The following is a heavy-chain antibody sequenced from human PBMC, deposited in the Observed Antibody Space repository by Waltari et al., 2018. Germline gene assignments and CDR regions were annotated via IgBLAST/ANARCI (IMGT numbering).Heavy chain of an antibody. D-gene: IGHD1-26*01. CDR2: IKEDGSKE. J-gene: IGHJ4*02. CDR1: GFSFSNCW. Sequence: VQLVESGGRLVVPGWYLRISCLASGFSFSNCWMSCVRQSPGKGLEWVADIKEDGSKEYYLGSVKGRFTISRDNAKNSVYLQMNSLRPEDTAVYYCARDWEGERPNFDYWGQGTLVTVSS. CDR3: ARDWEGERPNFDY. V-gene: IGHV3-7*04.